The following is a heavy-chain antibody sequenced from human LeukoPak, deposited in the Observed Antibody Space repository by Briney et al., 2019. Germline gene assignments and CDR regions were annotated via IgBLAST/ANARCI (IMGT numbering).Heavy chain of an antibody. D-gene: IGHD2-2*01. J-gene: IGHJ3*02. CDR3: ARSMGMWYCSSTSCFEAFDI. CDR1: GYTFTSYG. Sequence: GASVKVSCKASGYTFTSYGISWVRQAPGQGLEWMGGIIPIFGTANYAQKFQGRVTITADESTSTAYMELSSLRSEDTAVYYCARSMGMWYCSSTSCFEAFDIWGQGTMVTVSS. V-gene: IGHV1-69*13. CDR2: IIPIFGTA.